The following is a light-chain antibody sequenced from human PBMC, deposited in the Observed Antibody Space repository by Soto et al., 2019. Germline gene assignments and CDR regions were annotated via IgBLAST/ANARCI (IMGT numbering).Light chain of an antibody. CDR3: QQTYSTPQVT. Sequence: DFQMTQSPSSLSASVGDRVTITCRASQSMTNFLNWYQQKPGKPPKLLIYAASTLQSGVPSRFSGSGSGTDFTLTITSLQPDDFATYYCQQTYSTPQVTFGPGTKVDIK. V-gene: IGKV1-39*01. CDR2: AAS. J-gene: IGKJ3*01. CDR1: QSMTNF.